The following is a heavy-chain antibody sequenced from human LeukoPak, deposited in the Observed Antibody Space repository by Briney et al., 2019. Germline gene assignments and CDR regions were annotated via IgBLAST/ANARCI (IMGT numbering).Heavy chain of an antibody. CDR3: AKARNSGGEIPYHYGVDV. CDR2: ISYEGGYK. D-gene: IGHD4-23*01. V-gene: IGHV3-30*18. J-gene: IGHJ6*02. CDR1: GFTFNIYA. Sequence: PGGSLRLSCAASGFTFNIYAMHWVRQVPDKGLEGVAVISYEGGYKYYADSVKGRFTISRDNSKNTVYMQMNSLRAADTAAYYCAKARNSGGEIPYHYGVDVWGQGTTVTVSS.